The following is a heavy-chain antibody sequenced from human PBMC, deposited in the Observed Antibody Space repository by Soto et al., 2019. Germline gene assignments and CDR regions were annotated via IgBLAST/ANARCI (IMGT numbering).Heavy chain of an antibody. CDR1: GFTFSSYA. CDR3: AKVPLLWFGTYYFDY. V-gene: IGHV3-23*01. J-gene: IGHJ4*02. D-gene: IGHD3-10*01. Sequence: PGGSLRLSCAASGFTFSSYAMSWFRQAPGKGLEWVSAISGSGGSTYYADSVKGRSTISRDNSKNTLYLQMNSLRAEDTAVYYCAKVPLLWFGTYYFDYWGQGTLVTVSS. CDR2: ISGSGGST.